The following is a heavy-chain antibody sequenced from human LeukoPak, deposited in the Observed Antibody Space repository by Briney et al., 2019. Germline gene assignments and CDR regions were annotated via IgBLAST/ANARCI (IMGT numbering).Heavy chain of an antibody. D-gene: IGHD4/OR15-4a*01. V-gene: IGHV4-39*07. CDR1: GASITSGAYY. CDR3: ARRDYAAWFDP. J-gene: IGHJ5*02. CDR2: VYYSGTT. Sequence: SETLSLTCSVSGASITSGAYYWAWLRQPPGKGLEWLGSVYYSGTTNYNPSLKGRVSISRDMSKNQFSLNLNSVNATDTAVYYCARRDYAAWFDPWGQGTLVTVSS.